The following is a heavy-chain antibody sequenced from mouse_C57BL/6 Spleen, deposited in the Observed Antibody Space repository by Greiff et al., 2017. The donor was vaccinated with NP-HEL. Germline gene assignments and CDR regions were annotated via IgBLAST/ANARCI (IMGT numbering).Heavy chain of an antibody. J-gene: IGHJ2*01. V-gene: IGHV1-26*01. CDR1: GYTFTDYY. D-gene: IGHD2-4*01. CDR2: INPNNGGT. CDR3: ARSLYYDYDGGAFDY. Sequence: EVQLQQSGPELVKPGASVKISCKASGYTFTDYYMNWVKQSHGKSLEWIGDINPNNGGTSYNQKFKGKATLTVDKSSSTAYMELRSLTSEDSAVYYCARSLYYDYDGGAFDYWGQGTTLTVSS.